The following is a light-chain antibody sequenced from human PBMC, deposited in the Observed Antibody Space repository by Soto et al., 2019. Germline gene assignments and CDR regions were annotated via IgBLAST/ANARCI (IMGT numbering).Light chain of an antibody. J-gene: IGKJ5*01. CDR1: QSVSSK. CDR3: QQYNNWPPIT. V-gene: IGKV3-15*01. CDR2: GAS. Sequence: EIVMTQSPATLSVSPGERATLCCSASQSVSSKLAWYQQKPGQAPRLLIYGASTRATGIPARFSGSGSGTEFTLTISSLQSEDFAVYYCQQYNNWPPITFGQGTRLENK.